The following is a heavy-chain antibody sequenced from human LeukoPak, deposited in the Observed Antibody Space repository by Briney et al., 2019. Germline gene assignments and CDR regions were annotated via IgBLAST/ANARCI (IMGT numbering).Heavy chain of an antibody. CDR3: ARRSCSSTNCCYFDL. J-gene: IGHJ2*01. CDR1: GYSFTTYW. V-gene: IGHV5-10-1*01. CDR2: IDPSDSDT. D-gene: IGHD2-2*01. Sequence: GESLKISCKGSGYSFTTYWISWVRQMPGKGLEWMGRIDPSDSDTNYSPSFQGHVTISADKSISTAYLQWSSLKASDTAIYYCARRSCSSTNCCYFDLWGRGTLVTVSS.